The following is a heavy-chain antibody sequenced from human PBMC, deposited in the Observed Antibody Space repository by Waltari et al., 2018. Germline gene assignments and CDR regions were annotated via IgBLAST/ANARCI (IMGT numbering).Heavy chain of an antibody. J-gene: IGHJ4*02. V-gene: IGHV1-69*06. CDR2: SIPIFGTA. CDR3: AREDLDCSGGSCSPFDY. CDR1: GGTFSSYA. Sequence: QVQLVQSGAEVKKPGSSVKVSCKASGGTFSSYAISWVRQAPGQGLEWMGESIPIFGTANYAQKFQGRVTITRDTSISTAYMELSRLRSDDTAVYYCAREDLDCSGGSCSPFDYWGQGTLVTVSS. D-gene: IGHD2-15*01.